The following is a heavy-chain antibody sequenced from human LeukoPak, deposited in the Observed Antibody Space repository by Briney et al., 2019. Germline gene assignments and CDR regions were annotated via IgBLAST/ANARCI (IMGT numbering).Heavy chain of an antibody. CDR1: GYTFTTYG. CDR3: ARGPTTVTRAFDY. CDR2: ISTYTGNT. D-gene: IGHD4-17*01. V-gene: IGHV1-18*01. J-gene: IGHJ4*02. Sequence: GASVKVSCTASGYTFTTYGISWLRQAPGQGPEWLGWISTYTGNTNYAQKVQGRITMTTDTSTSTAYMELRSLRSDDTAVYYCARGPTTVTRAFDYWGQGTLVTVSS.